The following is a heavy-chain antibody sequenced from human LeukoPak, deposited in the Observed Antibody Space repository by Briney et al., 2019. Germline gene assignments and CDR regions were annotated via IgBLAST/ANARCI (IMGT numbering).Heavy chain of an antibody. V-gene: IGHV3-30*02. CDR1: GFTFSSYG. CDR2: IRYDGSNK. Sequence: GGSLRLSCAASGFTFSSYGMHWVRQAPGKGLEWVAFIRYDGSNKYYADSVKGRFTISRDNSKNTLYLQMNSLRAEDTAVYYCAKVTMVRGVIPLYWGQGTLVTVSS. J-gene: IGHJ4*02. D-gene: IGHD3-10*01. CDR3: AKVTMVRGVIPLY.